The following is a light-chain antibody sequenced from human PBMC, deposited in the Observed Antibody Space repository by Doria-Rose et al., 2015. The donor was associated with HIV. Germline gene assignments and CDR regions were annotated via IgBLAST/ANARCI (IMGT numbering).Light chain of an antibody. V-gene: IGKV3-20*01. CDR1: QSFSSTY. Sequence: IVLTQSPGTLSLSPGERATLSCRASQSFSSTYLAWYQQKPGQAPSLLIYDGFTGATGIPDRFSASGSGTDFTLTINRLEPEDFALYYCHQYGTSWTFGQGTKVEI. CDR2: DGF. CDR3: HQYGTSWT. J-gene: IGKJ1*01.